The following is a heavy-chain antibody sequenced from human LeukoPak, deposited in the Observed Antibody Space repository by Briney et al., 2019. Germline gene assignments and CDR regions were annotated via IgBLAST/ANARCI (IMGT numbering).Heavy chain of an antibody. J-gene: IGHJ4*02. CDR3: ARQVGYSYGLFGQ. CDR2: IRSKAYGGTT. D-gene: IGHD5-18*01. CDR1: GFTFGDYA. Sequence: GGSLRLSCTASGFTFGDYAMSWVRQAPGKGLEWVGFIRSKAYGGTTEYAASVKGRFTISRDDSKSIAYLQMNSLKTEDTAVYYCARQVGYSYGLFGQWGQGTLVIVSS. V-gene: IGHV3-49*04.